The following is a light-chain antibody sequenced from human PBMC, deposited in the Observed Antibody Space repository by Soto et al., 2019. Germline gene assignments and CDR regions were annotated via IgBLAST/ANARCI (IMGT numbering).Light chain of an antibody. CDR3: QQYYNWPRT. CDR2: SAS. CDR1: QSVSSN. V-gene: IGKV3-15*01. J-gene: IGKJ3*01. Sequence: EIVMTQSPATLSVSPGERATLSCRASQSVSSNLAWYQQKPGQTPRLLIYSASTRATGIPARFSGSGSGTEFTLTISSLQSEDFTVYYCQQYYNWPRTFGPGTKVDIK.